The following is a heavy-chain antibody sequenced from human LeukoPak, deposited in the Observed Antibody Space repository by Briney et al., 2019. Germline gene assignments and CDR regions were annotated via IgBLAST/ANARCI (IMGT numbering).Heavy chain of an antibody. CDR1: GFTFSSYG. CDR2: ISYDGSNK. D-gene: IGHD6-13*01. J-gene: IGHJ5*02. Sequence: PGGSLRLSCAASGFTFSSYGMHWVRQAPGKGLEWVAVISYDGSNKYYADSVKGRFTISRDNSKNTLYLQMNSLRAEDTAVYYCASISWPWGQGTLVTVSS. V-gene: IGHV3-30*19. CDR3: ASISWP.